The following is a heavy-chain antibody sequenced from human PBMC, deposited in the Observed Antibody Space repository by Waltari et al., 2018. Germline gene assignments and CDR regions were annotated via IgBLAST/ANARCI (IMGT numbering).Heavy chain of an antibody. V-gene: IGHV5-10-1*01. J-gene: IGHJ6*03. D-gene: IGHD1-1*01. CDR3: ARTSTRDFYYMDV. Sequence: EVQPVQSAAEVKHPGESLRTSGEGPGSDFSNYRITRVRHMTGKGLEWMGRIDPSDSYTNYSPSFRGHVTISVDRSISTAYIQWSGLRASDTAIYYCARTSTRDFYYMDVWGKGTTVTVSS. CDR1: GSDFSNYR. CDR2: IDPSDSYT.